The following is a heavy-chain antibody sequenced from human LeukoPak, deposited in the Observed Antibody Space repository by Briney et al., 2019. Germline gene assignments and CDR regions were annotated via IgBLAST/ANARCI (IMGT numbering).Heavy chain of an antibody. CDR3: ARRIAVRNYYGMDV. CDR2: IYYSGST. CDR1: GGSISSGAYF. V-gene: IGHV4-61*08. Sequence: SETLSLTCTVSGGSISSGAYFWSWIRQHPGKGLEWIGFIYYSGSTNCDPSLKSRVTISVDTSKNQFSLRLTSVTTADTAVYYCARRIAVRNYYGMDVWGQGTTVTVSS. D-gene: IGHD6-19*01. J-gene: IGHJ6*02.